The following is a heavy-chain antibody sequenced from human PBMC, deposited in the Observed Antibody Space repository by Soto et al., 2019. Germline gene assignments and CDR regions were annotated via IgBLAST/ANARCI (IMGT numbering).Heavy chain of an antibody. CDR2: ISYDGSNE. CDR3: ASPGPWSISLPALVP. Sequence: GGALRLSCAASGFIFNTYGMHWVRQAPGKGLEWVAVISYDGSNEFYEDSVKDRFTISRDDSKSTLYLQMTSLRPEDTAVYYCASPGPWSISLPALVPWGQG. J-gene: IGHJ5*02. D-gene: IGHD3-3*02. CDR1: GFIFNTYG. V-gene: IGHV3-30*03.